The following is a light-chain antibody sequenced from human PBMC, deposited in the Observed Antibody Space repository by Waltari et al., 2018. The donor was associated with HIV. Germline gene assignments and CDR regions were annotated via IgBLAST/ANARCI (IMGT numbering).Light chain of an antibody. CDR1: QSLLSGSDNKYY. Sequence: DFVMTQSPDSLAVSLGEGATFNCKSSQSLLSGSDNKYYLAWYQHKPGQPPKLLISPASSRESGVPHRVSGSGSGTDFTLNSSSLQPEDVAIYYCQQYYGAPQTFGQGTKLEIK. CDR3: QQYYGAPQT. J-gene: IGKJ2*01. CDR2: PAS. V-gene: IGKV4-1*01.